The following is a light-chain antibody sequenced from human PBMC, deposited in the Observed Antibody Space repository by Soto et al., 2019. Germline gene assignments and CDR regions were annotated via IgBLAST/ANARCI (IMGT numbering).Light chain of an antibody. V-gene: IGLV2-23*02. CDR3: SSYSGASASSASYV. J-gene: IGLJ1*01. Sequence: QSALTQPASLSGSPGQSSTISCTGTSSDVGTFNLVSWYQQHPGKAPKLLIFEVSNRPSGVSIRFSGSKSGNTASLTISGLQAEGEADYYCSSYSGASASSASYVFATGTKVTVL. CDR1: SSDVGTFNL. CDR2: EVS.